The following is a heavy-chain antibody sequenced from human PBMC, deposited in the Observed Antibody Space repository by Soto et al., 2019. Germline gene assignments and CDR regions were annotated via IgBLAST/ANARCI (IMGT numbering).Heavy chain of an antibody. Sequence: GGSLRLSCAASGFHFHTFAMSWIRHAPGKGLEWVSHISSSGGSRDYADSVRGRFTGSRDNSKNVLFLKMNSLIPDDTATYSCAKDPTSPWTANGVDPRGTGTLVT. D-gene: IGHD1-1*01. V-gene: IGHV3-23*01. CDR3: AKDPTSPWTANGVDP. CDR1: GFHFHTFA. CDR2: ISSSGGSR. J-gene: IGHJ5*02.